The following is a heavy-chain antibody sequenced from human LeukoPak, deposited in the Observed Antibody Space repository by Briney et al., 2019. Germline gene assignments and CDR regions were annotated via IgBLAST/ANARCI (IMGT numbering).Heavy chain of an antibody. J-gene: IGHJ4*02. CDR1: GGSFSGYY. CDR2: INHSGST. Sequence: SETLSLTCAVYGGSFSGYYWSWIRQPPGKGLEWIGEINHSGSTNYNPSLKSRVTISVDTSKNQFSLKLGSVTAADTAVYYCARATYSSSWKFDYWGQGTLVTVSS. V-gene: IGHV4-34*01. CDR3: ARATYSSSWKFDY. D-gene: IGHD6-13*01.